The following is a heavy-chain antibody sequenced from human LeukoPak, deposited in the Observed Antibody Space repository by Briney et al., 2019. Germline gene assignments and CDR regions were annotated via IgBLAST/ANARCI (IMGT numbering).Heavy chain of an antibody. CDR1: GGTFSSYA. J-gene: IGHJ4*02. CDR3: ARDAEYCGGDC. D-gene: IGHD2-21*01. CDR2: IIPIFGTA. V-gene: IGHV1-69*06. Sequence: GASVKVSCKASGGTFSSYAVSWVRRAPGQGLEWMGGIIPIFGTANYAQKFQGRVTITADKSTSTAYMELSSLRSEDTAVYYCARDAEYCGGDCWGQGTLVTVSS.